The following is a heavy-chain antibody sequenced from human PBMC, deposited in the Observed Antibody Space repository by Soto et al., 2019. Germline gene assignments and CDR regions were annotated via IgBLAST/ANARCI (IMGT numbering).Heavy chain of an antibody. V-gene: IGHV4-30-4*01. CDR1: GGSITRIDYF. J-gene: IGHJ4*02. CDR2: IYYSGST. D-gene: IGHD3-9*01. CDR3: ARAHYDVLTGHYVSNFDY. Sequence: SETLSLTCTVSGGSITRIDYFWSWIRQPPGKGLEWIGYIYYSGSTYYNPSLKSRLTISIDTSKNRFSLKLRSVTAADTAVYYSARAHYDVLTGHYVSNFDYWGQGTPVTVSS.